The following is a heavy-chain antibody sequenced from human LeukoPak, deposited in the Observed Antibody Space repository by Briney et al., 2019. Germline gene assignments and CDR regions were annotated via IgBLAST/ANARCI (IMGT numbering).Heavy chain of an antibody. V-gene: IGHV3-21*01. CDR1: GFTFSSYS. CDR2: ISSSSSYI. CDR3: ARGAQGYYYDSSGPIDY. Sequence: PGGSLRLSCAASGFTFSSYSMNWVRQAPGKGLEWVSSISSSSSYIYYADSVKGRFTISRDNAKNSLYLQMNSLRAEDTAVYYCARGAQGYYYDSSGPIDYWGQGTLVTVSS. J-gene: IGHJ4*02. D-gene: IGHD3-22*01.